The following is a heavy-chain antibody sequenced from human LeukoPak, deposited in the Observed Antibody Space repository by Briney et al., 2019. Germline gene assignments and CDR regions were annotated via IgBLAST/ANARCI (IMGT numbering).Heavy chain of an antibody. CDR3: ASSLDYYDSSGRFDY. CDR2: IYYSGST. Sequence: PSETLSLTCAVSGGSISSYYWSWIRQPPGKGLEWSGYIYYSGSTNYNPSLKSRVTISVDTSKNQFSLKLSSVTAADTAVYYCASSLDYYDSSGRFDYWGQGTMVTVSS. CDR1: GGSISSYY. J-gene: IGHJ4*02. V-gene: IGHV4-59*08. D-gene: IGHD3-22*01.